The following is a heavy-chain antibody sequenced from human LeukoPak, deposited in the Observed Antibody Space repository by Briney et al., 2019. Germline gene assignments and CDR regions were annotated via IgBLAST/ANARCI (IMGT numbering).Heavy chain of an antibody. CDR1: GFTFSSYS. V-gene: IGHV3-48*04. Sequence: GGSLRLSCAASGFTFSSYSMNWVRQAPGKGLEWVSYISSSSSTIYYADSVKGRFTISRDNAKNSLYLQMNSLRAEDTAVYYCARSTPSVLRFVEWLLIGAFDIWGQGRMVTVSS. CDR3: ARSTPSVLRFVEWLLIGAFDI. J-gene: IGHJ3*02. D-gene: IGHD3-3*01. CDR2: ISSSSSTI.